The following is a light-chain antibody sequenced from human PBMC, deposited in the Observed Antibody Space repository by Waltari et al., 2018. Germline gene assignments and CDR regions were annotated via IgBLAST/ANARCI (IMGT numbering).Light chain of an antibody. V-gene: IGLV2-14*01. CDR1: SSDVGGYNY. Sequence: QSALTQPASVSGSPGQSITISCTGTSSDVGGYNYVSWYQHLPGTAPKVMIYEVNNRPSGVSNRFSGSKSGNTASLPISGLQAEDEADYYCTSPTSSRTWVFGGGTKLTVL. CDR3: TSPTSSRTWV. J-gene: IGLJ3*02. CDR2: EVN.